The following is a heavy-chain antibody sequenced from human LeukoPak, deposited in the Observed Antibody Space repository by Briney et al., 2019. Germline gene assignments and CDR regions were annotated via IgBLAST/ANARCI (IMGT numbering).Heavy chain of an antibody. J-gene: IGHJ4*02. CDR1: GGSISSSY. D-gene: IGHD6-13*01. CDR3: ARAAGTFRNAPPDY. Sequence: SETLSLTCTVSGGSISSSYWSWIRQPPGKGLEWIGYIYYSGSTNYNPSLKSRVTISVDTSKNQFSLKLSSVTAADTAVYYCARAAGTFRNAPPDYWGQGTLVTVSS. CDR2: IYYSGST. V-gene: IGHV4-59*01.